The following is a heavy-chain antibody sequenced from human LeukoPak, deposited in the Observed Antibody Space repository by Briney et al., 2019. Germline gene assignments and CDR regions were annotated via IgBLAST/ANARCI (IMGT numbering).Heavy chain of an antibody. V-gene: IGHV3-30*02. CDR2: IRYDGSNK. J-gene: IGHJ6*03. CDR1: GFTFSSYG. CDR3: ARLFDSSGIDYYYYYMDV. Sequence: PGGSLRLSCAASGFTFSSYGMHWVRQAPGKGLEWVAFIRYDGSNKYYADSVKGRFTISRDNSKNTLYLQMNSLRAEDTAVYYCARLFDSSGIDYYYYYMDVWGKGTTVTVSS. D-gene: IGHD6-19*01.